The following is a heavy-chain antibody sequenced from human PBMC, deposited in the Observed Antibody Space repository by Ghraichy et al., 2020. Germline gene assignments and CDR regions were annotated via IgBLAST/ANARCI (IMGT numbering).Heavy chain of an antibody. J-gene: IGHJ4*02. Sequence: SQTLSLTCAVYGGSFSGYYWSWIRQPPGKGLEWIGEINHSGSTNYNPSLKSRVTISIDTSENQFSLKLSSVTAADTAVYYCARGANDFWSGYYCTLSRFGYWGQGTLVTVSS. D-gene: IGHD3-3*01. CDR1: GGSFSGYY. V-gene: IGHV4-34*01. CDR3: ARGANDFWSGYYCTLSRFGY. CDR2: INHSGST.